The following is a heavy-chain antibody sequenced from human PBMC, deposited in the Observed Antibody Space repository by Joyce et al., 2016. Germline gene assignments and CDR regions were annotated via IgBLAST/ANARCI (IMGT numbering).Heavy chain of an antibody. J-gene: IGHJ4*02. Sequence: EGQLVESGGGLVQPGGSLRLSCAASGFSFNTYSIIWVRQAPGKGLYWLSYRSASSGTIYYADSLKCRFTISRDNAKSSVYLQMNSLSDEDTAVYYCARVGRTGYTCDYWGQGTLVTVSS. CDR2: RSASSGTI. CDR3: ARVGRTGYTCDY. D-gene: IGHD5-24*01. V-gene: IGHV3-48*02. CDR1: GFSFNTYS.